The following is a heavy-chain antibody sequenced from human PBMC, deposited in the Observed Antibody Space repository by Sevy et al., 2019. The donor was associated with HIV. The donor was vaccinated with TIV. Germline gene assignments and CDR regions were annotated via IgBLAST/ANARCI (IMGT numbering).Heavy chain of an antibody. Sequence: GGSLRLSCAASGFTFSDYYMSWIRQAPGKGLEWVSYISSSSSYTNYADSVKGRFTISRDNAKNSLYLRMNSLRAEDTAVYYCARDLQPYSSDAFDIWGQGTMVTVSS. V-gene: IGHV3-11*06. J-gene: IGHJ3*02. CDR3: ARDLQPYSSDAFDI. CDR2: ISSSSSYT. D-gene: IGHD6-13*01. CDR1: GFTFSDYY.